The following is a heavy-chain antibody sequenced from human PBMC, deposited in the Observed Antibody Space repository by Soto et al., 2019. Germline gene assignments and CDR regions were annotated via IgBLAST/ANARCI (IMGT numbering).Heavy chain of an antibody. Sequence: LRLSCAASGFTFSNYGMHWVRQAPGKGLEWVAVIWYDGSNEYYADSVKGRFTISRDNSKNTLYLQMNSLRAEDTAVYYCARDDIPGRAVAIYGMDVWGQGTTVTVSS. D-gene: IGHD6-19*01. J-gene: IGHJ6*02. CDR2: IWYDGSNE. CDR3: ARDDIPGRAVAIYGMDV. CDR1: GFTFSNYG. V-gene: IGHV3-33*01.